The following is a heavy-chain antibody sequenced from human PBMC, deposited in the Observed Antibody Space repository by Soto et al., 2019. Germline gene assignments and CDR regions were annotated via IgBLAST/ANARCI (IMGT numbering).Heavy chain of an antibody. CDR2: IHHSGTT. J-gene: IGHJ4*01. D-gene: IGHD3-9*01. CDR1: GDPIGSGDFY. V-gene: IGHV4-30-4*01. Sequence: QVLLQESGPGLVKASQTLSLDCTVSGDPIGSGDFYWTWIRQTPERGLEWIGNIHHSGTTSYNPSLGSRLSISMDTSRNVFSRSLTSVAVADTAVYFCARDLIVFDTTGFHFWGRGILVSV. CDR3: ARDLIVFDTTGFHF.